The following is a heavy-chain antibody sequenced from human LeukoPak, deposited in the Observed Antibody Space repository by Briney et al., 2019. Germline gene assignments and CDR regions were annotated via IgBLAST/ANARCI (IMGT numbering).Heavy chain of an antibody. CDR1: GFTFSSYS. CDR3: ARGNGVEMATIDY. CDR2: ISSSSSTI. Sequence: GGSLRLSCAASGFTFSSYSMNWVRQAPGKGLEWVSFISSSSSTIYYADSVKGRFTISRDNAKNSLYLQMNSLRAEDTAVYYCARGNGVEMATIDYWGQGTLVTVSS. J-gene: IGHJ4*02. V-gene: IGHV3-48*01. D-gene: IGHD5-24*01.